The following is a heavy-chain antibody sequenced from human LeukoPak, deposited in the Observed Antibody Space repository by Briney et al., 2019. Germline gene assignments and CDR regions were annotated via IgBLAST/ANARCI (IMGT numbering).Heavy chain of an antibody. J-gene: IGHJ4*02. D-gene: IGHD6-13*01. CDR3: ARDPAAAGTKSYFDY. CDR2: IYYSGST. Sequence: SETLSLTCTVSGGSISSGDYYWSWIRQPPGKGLEWIGYIYYSGSTHYNPSLKSRVTISVDTSKNQFSLKLSSVTAADTAVYYCARDPAAAGTKSYFDYWGQGTLVTVSS. V-gene: IGHV4-30-4*01. CDR1: GGSISSGDYY.